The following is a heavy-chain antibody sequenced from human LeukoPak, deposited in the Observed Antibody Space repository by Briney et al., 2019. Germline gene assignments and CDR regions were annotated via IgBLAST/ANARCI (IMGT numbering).Heavy chain of an antibody. J-gene: IGHJ5*02. V-gene: IGHV1-18*01. CDR1: GYTFSNYG. CDR2: ISAYNGNT. CDR3: ARDGSNWFDP. Sequence: ASVKVSCKTSGYTFSNYGLAWVRQAPGQGLEWMGWISAYNGNTNYAQKLQGRVTMTTDTSTSTAYMELRSLRSDDTAVYYCARDGSNWFDPWGQGTLVTVSS.